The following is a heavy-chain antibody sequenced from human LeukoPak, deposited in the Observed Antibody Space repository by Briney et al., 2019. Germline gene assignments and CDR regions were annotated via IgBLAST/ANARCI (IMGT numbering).Heavy chain of an antibody. CDR1: GGSFSGYY. V-gene: IGHV4-34*01. D-gene: IGHD1-26*01. CDR2: INHSGST. Sequence: SETLSLTCAVYGGSFSGYYWSWIRQPPGKGLEWIGEINHSGSTNYNPSLKSRGTISVDTSKNQFSLKLSSVTAADTAVYYCARRVGAGFDYWGRGTLVTVSS. CDR3: ARRVGAGFDY. J-gene: IGHJ4*02.